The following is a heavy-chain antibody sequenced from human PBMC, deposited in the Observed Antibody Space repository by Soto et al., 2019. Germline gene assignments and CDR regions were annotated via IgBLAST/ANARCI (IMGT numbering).Heavy chain of an antibody. CDR2: ISAYNGNT. D-gene: IGHD2-15*01. V-gene: IGHV1-18*01. J-gene: IGHJ4*02. CDR1: GYTFTSYR. CDR3: ARDHCSGGSCYRRDY. Sequence: SVKLSRKTAGYTFTSYRISWGLQNPEQGLEWMGWISAYNGNTNYAQKLQGRVTMTTDTSTSTAYMELRSLRSDDTAVYYCARDHCSGGSCYRRDYWGQGTQVTVSS.